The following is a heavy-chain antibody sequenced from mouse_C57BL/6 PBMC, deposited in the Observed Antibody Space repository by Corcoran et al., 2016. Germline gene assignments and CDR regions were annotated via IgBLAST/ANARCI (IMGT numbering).Heavy chain of an antibody. CDR1: GYSITSGYY. Sequence: DVQHQESGPGLVKPSQSLPLTCSVTGYSITSGYYWNWIRQFPGHKLKWMGYISYDGSNNYNPSLKNRISITRDTSKNQFFLKLNSVTTEDTSTYYCACGDYWGQGTTLTVSS. CDR2: ISYDGSN. CDR3: ACGDY. V-gene: IGHV3-6*01. J-gene: IGHJ2*01.